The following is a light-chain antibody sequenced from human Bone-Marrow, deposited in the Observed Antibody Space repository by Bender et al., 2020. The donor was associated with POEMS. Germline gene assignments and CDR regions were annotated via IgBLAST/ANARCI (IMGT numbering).Light chain of an antibody. J-gene: IGLJ2*01. CDR1: SSDVGGYNY. Sequence: QSALTQPASVSGSPGQSITISCTGTSSDVGGYNYVSWFQQHPGKAPKLMIYDVTNRPSGVSSRFSGSKSGNTASLTISGLQAEDEADYYCCSYAGSSTFVVFGGGTKLTVL. V-gene: IGLV2-14*03. CDR3: CSYAGSSTFVV. CDR2: DVT.